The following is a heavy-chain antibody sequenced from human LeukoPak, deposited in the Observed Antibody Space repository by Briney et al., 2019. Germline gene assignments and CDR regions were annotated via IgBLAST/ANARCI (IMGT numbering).Heavy chain of an antibody. J-gene: IGHJ6*03. CDR1: GYTFTSYD. CDR3: ARVGTHYYYYYMDV. D-gene: IGHD1-1*01. V-gene: IGHV1-8*03. Sequence: ASVKVSCKASGYTFTSYDINWVRQATGQGLEWMGWMNPNSGNTGYAQKFQGRVTITRNTSISTAYMELSSLRSEDTAVHYCARVGTHYYYYYMDVWGKGTTVTVSS. CDR2: MNPNSGNT.